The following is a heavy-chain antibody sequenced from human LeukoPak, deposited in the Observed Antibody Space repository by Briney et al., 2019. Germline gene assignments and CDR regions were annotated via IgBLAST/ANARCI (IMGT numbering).Heavy chain of an antibody. CDR2: IIPIFGTA. V-gene: IGHV1-69*13. J-gene: IGHJ4*02. Sequence: GASVKVSCKASGGTFSSYAISWVRQAPGQGLEWMGGIIPIFGTANYAQKFQGRVTITADESTSTAYMELSSLRSEDTAVYYCARTGCSSTSCSLDYWGQGTLVTVSS. D-gene: IGHD2-2*01. CDR3: ARTGCSSTSCSLDY. CDR1: GGTFSSYA.